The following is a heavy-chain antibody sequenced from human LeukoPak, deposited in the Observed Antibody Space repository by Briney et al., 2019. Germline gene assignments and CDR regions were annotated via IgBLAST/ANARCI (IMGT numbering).Heavy chain of an antibody. D-gene: IGHD1-26*01. Sequence: GGSLRLSCAASGFTFSSYSMNWVRQAPGKGLEWVSYISSSGSTIYYADSVKGRFTISRDNAKNSLYLQMNSLRAEDTAVYYCARESGSYSDYWGQGTLVTVSS. V-gene: IGHV3-48*04. CDR3: ARESGSYSDY. J-gene: IGHJ4*02. CDR2: ISSSGSTI. CDR1: GFTFSSYS.